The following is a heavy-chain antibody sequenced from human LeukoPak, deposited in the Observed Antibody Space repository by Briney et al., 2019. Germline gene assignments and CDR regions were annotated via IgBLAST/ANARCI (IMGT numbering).Heavy chain of an antibody. CDR3: ARDGRGHYDFWSGYSSALYGMDV. CDR1: GYTFTSYY. Sequence: ASVKVSCKASGYTFTSYYMHWVRQAPGQGLEWMGIINPSGGSTSYAQKFQGRVTMTRDTSTSTVYMELSSLRSEDTAVYYCARDGRGHYDFWSGYSSALYGMDVWGQGTTVTVSS. D-gene: IGHD3-3*01. V-gene: IGHV1-46*01. J-gene: IGHJ6*02. CDR2: INPSGGST.